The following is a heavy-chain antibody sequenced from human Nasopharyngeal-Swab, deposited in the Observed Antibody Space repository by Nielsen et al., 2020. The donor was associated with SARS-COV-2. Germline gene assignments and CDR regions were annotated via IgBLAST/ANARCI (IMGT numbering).Heavy chain of an antibody. Sequence: GESLKISCAASGFTFTNYWMAWVRQAAGKGLEWVANTNQDGTERYYVDSVKGRFTISRDNGQSLLYLQMNSLRAEDTAIYFCVAAVSVTYRTYYDYWGQGSLVTVSS. D-gene: IGHD3-22*01. V-gene: IGHV3-7*03. CDR3: VAAVSVTYRTYYDY. CDR2: TNQDGTER. CDR1: GFTFTNYW. J-gene: IGHJ4*02.